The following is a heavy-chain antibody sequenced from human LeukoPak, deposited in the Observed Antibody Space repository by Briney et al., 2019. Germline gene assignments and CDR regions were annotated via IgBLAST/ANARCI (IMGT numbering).Heavy chain of an antibody. Sequence: ASVKVSCKASGGTFSSYAISWVRQSPGQGLEWMGGIIPIFGTANYAQKFQGRVTITTDESTSTAYMELSSLRSEDTAVYYCAKDLRIAAAGTGYWFDPWGQGTLVTVSS. CDR1: GGTFSSYA. J-gene: IGHJ5*02. CDR2: IIPIFGTA. CDR3: AKDLRIAAAGTGYWFDP. D-gene: IGHD6-13*01. V-gene: IGHV1-69*05.